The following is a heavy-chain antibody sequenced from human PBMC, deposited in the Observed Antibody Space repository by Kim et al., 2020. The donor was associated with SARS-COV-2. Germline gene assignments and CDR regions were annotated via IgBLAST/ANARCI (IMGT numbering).Heavy chain of an antibody. CDR3: ARVGQSRDYGMDV. J-gene: IGHJ6*02. Sequence: AQKCQGRVTMTRDTSTSTVYMELSSLRSEDTAVYYCARVGQSRDYGMDVWGQGTTVTVSS. V-gene: IGHV1-46*01.